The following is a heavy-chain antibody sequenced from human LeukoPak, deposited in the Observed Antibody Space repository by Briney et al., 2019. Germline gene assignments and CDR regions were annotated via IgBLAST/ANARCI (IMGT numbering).Heavy chain of an antibody. CDR1: GFTFSTYS. V-gene: IGHV3-48*02. J-gene: IGHJ4*02. D-gene: IGHD2-21*02. Sequence: GGSLRLSCAASGFTFSTYSINWVRQAPGKGLEWVSYISSSSTIYYADSVKGRFTISRDNAKNSLYLQMNSLRDEDTAVYYCATLRVVVTATGLDYWGQGILVTVSS. CDR3: ATLRVVVTATGLDY. CDR2: ISSSSTI.